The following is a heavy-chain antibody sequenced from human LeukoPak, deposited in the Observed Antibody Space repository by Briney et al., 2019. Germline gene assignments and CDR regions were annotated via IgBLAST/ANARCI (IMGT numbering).Heavy chain of an antibody. V-gene: IGHV3-7*01. CDR2: VRQDGDEK. D-gene: IGHD2-8*02. Sequence: GGSLRLSCAGSGFIFNPHWMTWVRQAPGMGLEWVGNVRQDGDEKFYADSVRGRFTISRDNAKNSLYLHLNSLRAEDTAIYCARVRTEWYIDLWGRGTLVTVSP. CDR3: ARVRTEWYIDL. J-gene: IGHJ2*01. CDR1: GFIFNPHW.